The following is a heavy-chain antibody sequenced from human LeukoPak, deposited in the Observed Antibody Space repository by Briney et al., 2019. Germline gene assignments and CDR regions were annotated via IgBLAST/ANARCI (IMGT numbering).Heavy chain of an antibody. CDR1: GFTFSSHG. Sequence: PGGSLRLSCAASGFTFSSHGMHWVRQAPGKGLGWVAVVSYDGSLKYYADSMKGRFTISRDNSKNTLYLQMNSLRAEATAVYFCAKDPSNLGPIDYWGQGTLVTVSS. D-gene: IGHD3-16*01. V-gene: IGHV3-30*18. CDR3: AKDPSNLGPIDY. CDR2: VSYDGSLK. J-gene: IGHJ4*02.